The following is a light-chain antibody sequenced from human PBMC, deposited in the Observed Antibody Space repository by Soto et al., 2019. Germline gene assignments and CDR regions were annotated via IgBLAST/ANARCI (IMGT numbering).Light chain of an antibody. V-gene: IGLV2-23*01. CDR2: EGS. J-gene: IGLJ1*01. CDR3: CSYAGNSIYV. CDR1: SSDVGSYNL. Sequence: SVLTQPASVSGSPGQSITISCTGTSSDVGSYNLVSWNQQHPGKAPKVMIYEGSKRPSGVSNRFSASKSGTTASLTISGLQAEDEADYYCCSYAGNSIYVFGSGTKVTVL.